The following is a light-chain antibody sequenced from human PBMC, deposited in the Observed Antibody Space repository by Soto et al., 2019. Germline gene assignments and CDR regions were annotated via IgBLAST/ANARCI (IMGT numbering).Light chain of an antibody. CDR1: QSVSSY. V-gene: IGKV3-11*01. CDR2: DAS. Sequence: EIVLTQSPATLSLSPGERATLSCRASQSVSSYLAWYQQKPGQAPRLLIYDASNRATGIPARFSGSGSGTDFTLTISSLEREDFAVYYCQQRSTLFTFGPWTKVDIK. CDR3: QQRSTLFT. J-gene: IGKJ3*01.